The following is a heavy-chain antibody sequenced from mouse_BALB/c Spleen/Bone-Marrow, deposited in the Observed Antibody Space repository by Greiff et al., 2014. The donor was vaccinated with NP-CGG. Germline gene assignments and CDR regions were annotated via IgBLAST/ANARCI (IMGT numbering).Heavy chain of an antibody. Sequence: QVQLQQSGPSLVKPSQCLSITCTVSGFSLTSYGVHWVRQSPGKGLEWLGVIWQGGSTDYNEAFVSRLSITKDNSKSQVFFKMNSLQADDTAIYYCAKRGNYGYFDYWGQGTTLTVSS. CDR3: AKRGNYGYFDY. V-gene: IGHV2-5-1*01. J-gene: IGHJ2*01. D-gene: IGHD2-1*01. CDR2: IWQGGST. CDR1: GFSLTSYG.